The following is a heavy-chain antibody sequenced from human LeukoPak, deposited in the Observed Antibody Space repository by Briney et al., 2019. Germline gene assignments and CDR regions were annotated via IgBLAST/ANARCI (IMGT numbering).Heavy chain of an antibody. D-gene: IGHD2-15*01. CDR2: LSSDASTI. V-gene: IGHV3-48*03. CDR3: ARVVAHLLAS. J-gene: IGHJ4*02. Sequence: PGGSLRLSCAASGFTFRSYEVNWVRRAPGKGLEWISYLSSDASTIYYADSVRGRFTVSRDNAQNSLYLQMSSLRAEDTAVYYCARVVAHLLASWGQGTLVTVSS. CDR1: GFTFRSYE.